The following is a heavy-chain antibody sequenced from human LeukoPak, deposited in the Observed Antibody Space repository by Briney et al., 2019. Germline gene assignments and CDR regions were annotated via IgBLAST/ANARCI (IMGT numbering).Heavy chain of an antibody. J-gene: IGHJ4*02. D-gene: IGHD2-2*01. CDR1: GFTVSSNY. CDR2: IYSGGST. CDR3: ARDHRYCSSTSSYVFFDY. Sequence: GGSLRLSCAASGFTVSSNYMSWVRQAPGKGLEWVSVIYSGGSTYYADSVKGRFTISRDNSKNTLYLQMNSLRAEDTAVYYCARDHRYCSSTSSYVFFDYWGQGTLVTVSS. V-gene: IGHV3-66*02.